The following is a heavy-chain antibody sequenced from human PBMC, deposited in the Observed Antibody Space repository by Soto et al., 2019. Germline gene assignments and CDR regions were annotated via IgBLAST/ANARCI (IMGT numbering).Heavy chain of an antibody. J-gene: IGHJ1*01. V-gene: IGHV3-23*01. D-gene: IGHD2-21*02. CDR2: SYGNGAGI. CDR1: GFTFSDYA. CDR3: AKDVISGDGFWLMDH. Sequence: EVQLLESGGGLVQPGGSLRLSCAASGFTFSDYAMTWVRQAPGKGLESVSGSYGNGAGIQYADSVRGRFTISRDNSKNTLYLQMNSLRAEDTAVYYCAKDVISGDGFWLMDHWGQGTLVTVSS.